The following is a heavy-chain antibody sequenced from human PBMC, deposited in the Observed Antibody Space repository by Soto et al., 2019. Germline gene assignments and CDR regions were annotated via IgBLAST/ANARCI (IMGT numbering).Heavy chain of an antibody. CDR1: EFTFKNYG. Sequence: EVQLVESGGGLAQPGGSLRLSCAASEFTFKNYGMNWVRQAPGKGLEWIAYISSSSSSVQYADSVKGRFTISRDNAKSSLYLQMDSLRDEDTAVYYCARGGSDRPGYWGQGTLVTVSS. V-gene: IGHV3-48*02. CDR2: ISSSSSSV. CDR3: ARGGSDRPGY. J-gene: IGHJ4*02. D-gene: IGHD6-25*01.